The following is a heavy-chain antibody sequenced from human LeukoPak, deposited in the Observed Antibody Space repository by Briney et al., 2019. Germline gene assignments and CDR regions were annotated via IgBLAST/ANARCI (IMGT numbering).Heavy chain of an antibody. CDR2: ISNDGNSK. CDR1: GFTFSENN. Sequence: PGGSLRLSCAASGFTFSENNVHWVRQAPGKGLEWVALISNDGNSKDYADSVKGRFTLSGDNSKTTLYQQMNSLRAEDTAVYYCARDRSGFYSVDYWGQGTLVTVSS. D-gene: IGHD5-12*01. V-gene: IGHV3-30-3*01. J-gene: IGHJ4*02. CDR3: ARDRSGFYSVDY.